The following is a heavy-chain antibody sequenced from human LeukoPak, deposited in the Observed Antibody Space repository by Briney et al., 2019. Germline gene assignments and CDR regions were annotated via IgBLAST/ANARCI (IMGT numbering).Heavy chain of an antibody. Sequence: ASVKVSCKASGYTFTDYYIHWVRQAPGQGLEWMAWINPNSGGTNYAQKFQGRVTLTRDTSISTAYMELSRLRSDDTAVYYCAKISAMPSFDYWGQGTLVTVSS. CDR3: AKISAMPSFDY. D-gene: IGHD2-2*01. CDR2: INPNSGGT. J-gene: IGHJ4*02. V-gene: IGHV1-2*02. CDR1: GYTFTDYY.